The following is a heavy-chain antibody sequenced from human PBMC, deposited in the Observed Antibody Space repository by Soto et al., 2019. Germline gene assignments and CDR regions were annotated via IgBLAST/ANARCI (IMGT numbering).Heavy chain of an antibody. CDR1: GFSLSTFG. V-gene: IGHV3-33*01. CDR3: ARDRTTKHYTDV. Sequence: QVQLVESGGGVVQPGRSLRLSCAASGFSLSTFGMHWVRQAPGKGLEWVAITFYDGSNEYYAESVKGRFTISRDKSKSTLYLQMNSLRAEDTALYYCARDRTTKHYTDVWGKGTTVTVSS. CDR2: TFYDGSNE. J-gene: IGHJ6*03.